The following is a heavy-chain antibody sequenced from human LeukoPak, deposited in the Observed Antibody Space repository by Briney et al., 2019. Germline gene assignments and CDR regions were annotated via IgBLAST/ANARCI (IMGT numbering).Heavy chain of an antibody. CDR1: GGSISSYY. J-gene: IGHJ4*02. CDR2: IYYSGST. D-gene: IGHD6-13*01. Sequence: SETLSLTCTVSGGSISSYYWSWIRQPPGKGLEGIGYIYYSGSTNYNPSLNSRVTISVDTSKNQFSLKLSSVTAADTAVYYCARAHYSSSWYYFDYWGQGTLVTVSS. V-gene: IGHV4-59*01. CDR3: ARAHYSSSWYYFDY.